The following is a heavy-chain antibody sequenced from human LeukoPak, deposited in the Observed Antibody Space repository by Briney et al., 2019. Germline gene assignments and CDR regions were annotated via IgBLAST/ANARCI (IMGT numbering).Heavy chain of an antibody. Sequence: ASVKVSCKASGYTFTGYYMHWVRQAPGQGLEWMGWINPNSGGTNYAQKFQGRVTMTRDKSISTAYMELSRLRSDDTAVYYCARDTPPWYDSSGYYPAWGQGTLVTVSS. J-gene: IGHJ4*02. CDR1: GYTFTGYY. CDR2: INPNSGGT. V-gene: IGHV1-2*02. D-gene: IGHD3-22*01. CDR3: ARDTPPWYDSSGYYPA.